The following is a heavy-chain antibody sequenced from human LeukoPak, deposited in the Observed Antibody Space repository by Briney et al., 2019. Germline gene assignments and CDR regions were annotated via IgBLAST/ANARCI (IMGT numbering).Heavy chain of an antibody. CDR1: GGSISSGDYF. Sequence: SETLSLTCSVSGGSISSGDYFWTWIRQPPGKGLEWIGYIYHSGNTHYTPTLKSRLTISLDTSKNQFSLKLRSVTAADAAVYYCARSTYGAFDYWGQGTLVTVSS. CDR2: IYHSGNT. J-gene: IGHJ4*02. CDR3: ARSTYGAFDY. D-gene: IGHD3-10*01. V-gene: IGHV4-30-4*08.